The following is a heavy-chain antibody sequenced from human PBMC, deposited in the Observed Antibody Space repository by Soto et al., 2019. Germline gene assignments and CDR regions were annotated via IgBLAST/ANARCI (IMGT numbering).Heavy chain of an antibody. CDR3: VRGGVTKDRGKNWFDQ. CDR2: FYYSGST. Sequence: SETXSLTCTFSGFSITSNYWSWIRHSPGKALEWIGHFYYSGSTNSSPSLKSRLTMSIDTSKNQFSLKLTSVTAADTAVYYCVRGGVTKDRGKNWFDQWGKGTLVKVS. V-gene: IGHV4-59*01. D-gene: IGHD2-15*01. CDR1: GFSITSNY. J-gene: IGHJ5*02.